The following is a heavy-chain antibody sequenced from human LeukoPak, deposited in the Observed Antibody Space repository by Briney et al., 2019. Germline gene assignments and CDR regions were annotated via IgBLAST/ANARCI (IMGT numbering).Heavy chain of an antibody. CDR1: GGSISSYY. D-gene: IGHD3-10*01. Sequence: SETLCLTCTASGGSISSYYWSWIRQPPGKGLEWIGHIYYSGSTNCNPSLKSRVTISVDTTKNKFSFMLSSVTAADTAVYYCARVGYYYGSGSYPDAFDIWGQGTMVTVSS. CDR3: ARVGYYYGSGSYPDAFDI. J-gene: IGHJ3*02. CDR2: IYYSGST. V-gene: IGHV4-59*01.